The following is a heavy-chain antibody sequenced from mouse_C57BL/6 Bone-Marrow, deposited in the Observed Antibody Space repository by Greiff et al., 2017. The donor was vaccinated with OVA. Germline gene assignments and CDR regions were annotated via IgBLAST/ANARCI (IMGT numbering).Heavy chain of an antibody. CDR1: GFTFSSYA. J-gene: IGHJ2*01. D-gene: IGHD2-5*01. CDR3: ARGYSNYVDY. CDR2: ISDGGSYT. Sequence: EVHLVESGGGLVKPGGSLKLSCAASGFTFSSYAMSWVRQTPEKRLEWVATISDGGSYTYYPDNVKGRFTISRDNAKNNLYLQMSHLKSEDTAMYYCARGYSNYVDYWGQGTTLTVSS. V-gene: IGHV5-4*01.